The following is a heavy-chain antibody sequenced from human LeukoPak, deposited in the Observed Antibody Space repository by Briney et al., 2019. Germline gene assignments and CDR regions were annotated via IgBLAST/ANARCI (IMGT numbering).Heavy chain of an antibody. CDR3: AKAGEYCPDGSCYSENYYFDY. D-gene: IGHD2-15*01. CDR2: ISGSGGST. V-gene: IGHV3-23*01. Sequence: GGSLRLSCAASGFTFNNYAMAWVRQAPGKGLEWVSGISGSGGSTLYSVKGRFTISRDNSKNTLFLQMNRLRAEDTAIYYCAKAGEYCPDGSCYSENYYFDYWGQGTLVTVSS. J-gene: IGHJ4*02. CDR1: GFTFNNYA.